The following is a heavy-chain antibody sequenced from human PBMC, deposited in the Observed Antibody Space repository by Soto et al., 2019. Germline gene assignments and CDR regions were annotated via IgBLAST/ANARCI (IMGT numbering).Heavy chain of an antibody. CDR2: VTWNSDST. D-gene: IGHD3-22*01. CDR3: AKGNSGYYYDY. Sequence: GGSLRPSCAASGFTFSSYAMSWVRQAPGRGLEWVSGVTWNSDSTYYADSVKGRFTISRDNSKNTLYMQMNSLRAEDTAVYYCAKGNSGYYYDYWGQGALVTVSS. V-gene: IGHV3-23*01. CDR1: GFTFSSYA. J-gene: IGHJ4*02.